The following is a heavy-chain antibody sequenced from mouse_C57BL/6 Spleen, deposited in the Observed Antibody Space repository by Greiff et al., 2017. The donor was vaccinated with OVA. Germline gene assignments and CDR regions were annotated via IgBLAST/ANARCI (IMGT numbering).Heavy chain of an antibody. CDR1: GYTFTDYN. D-gene: IGHD2-5*01. CDR3: EKPTIVTFDY. CDR2: INPNNGGT. V-gene: IGHV1-22*01. Sequence: VQLQQSGPELVKPGASVKMSCKASGYTFTDYNMHWVKQSHGKSLEWIGYINPNNGGTSYNQKFKGTATLTVNKSSSTAYMELRILTSEDSAVYYCEKPTIVTFDYWGQGTTLTVSS. J-gene: IGHJ2*01.